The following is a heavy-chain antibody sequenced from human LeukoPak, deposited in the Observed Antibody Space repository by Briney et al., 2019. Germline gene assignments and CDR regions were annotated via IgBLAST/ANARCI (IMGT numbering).Heavy chain of an antibody. CDR2: IYYSGST. J-gene: IGHJ3*02. CDR3: ARVRFGYGSGSYYAAFDI. V-gene: IGHV4-39*07. Sequence: SETLSLTCTVSGGSISSSNYYWGWIRQPPGKGLEWIGSIYYSGSTYYNPSLKSRVTISVDTSKNQFSLKLSSVTAADTAVYYCARVRFGYGSGSYYAAFDIWGQGTMVTVSS. CDR1: GGSISSSNYY. D-gene: IGHD3-10*01.